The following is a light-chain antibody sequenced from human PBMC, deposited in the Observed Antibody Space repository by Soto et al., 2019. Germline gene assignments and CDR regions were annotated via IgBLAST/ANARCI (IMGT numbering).Light chain of an antibody. CDR2: GAS. V-gene: IGKV3D-20*02. J-gene: IGKJ3*01. CDR3: QQRSNWPLFT. CDR1: QSVSSSY. Sequence: EIVLTQSPGTLSLSPGERATLSCRASQSVSSSYLAWYQQKPGQAPRLLIYGASSRATGIPARFSGSGSGTDLTLTISSLEPEDFAVYYCQQRSNWPLFTFGPGTKVDIK.